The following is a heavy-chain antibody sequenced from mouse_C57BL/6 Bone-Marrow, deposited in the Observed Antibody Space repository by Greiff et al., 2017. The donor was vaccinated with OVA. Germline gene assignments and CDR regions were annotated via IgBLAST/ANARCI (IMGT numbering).Heavy chain of an antibody. J-gene: IGHJ3*01. CDR1: GYTFTSYW. CDR2: IHPNSGST. CDR3: ARQGGDYVPFGY. D-gene: IGHD2-4*01. V-gene: IGHV1-64*01. Sequence: VQLQQPGAELVKPGASVKLSCKASGYTFTSYWMHWVKQRPGQGLEWIGMIHPNSGSTNYNEKFKSKATLTVDKSSSTAYMQLSSLTSEDSAVYYCARQGGDYVPFGYWGQVTLVTVSA.